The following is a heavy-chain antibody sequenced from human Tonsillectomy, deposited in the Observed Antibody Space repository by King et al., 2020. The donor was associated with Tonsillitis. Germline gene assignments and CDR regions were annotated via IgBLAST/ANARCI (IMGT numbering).Heavy chain of an antibody. Sequence: TLKESGPALEKPTQSLTLTCTFSGFSLNTTAIRVSWIRHPPGKAREWLDRIDWDDDKFYRTSLNTRLSISKDTSNNQVVLTVTNMDPVDTATYYCARSYGAYGGYFDYWGQGTLVTVSS. CDR2: IDWDDDK. J-gene: IGHJ4*02. CDR1: GFSLNTTAIR. D-gene: IGHD4-17*01. V-gene: IGHV2-70*04. CDR3: ARSYGAYGGYFDY.